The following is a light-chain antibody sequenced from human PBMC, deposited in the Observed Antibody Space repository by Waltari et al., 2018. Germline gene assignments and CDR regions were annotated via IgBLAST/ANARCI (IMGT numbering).Light chain of an antibody. V-gene: IGKV1-5*03. CDR2: KAS. Sequence: DIQLTQSPSSLSAPVGDRVTITCRASQAITTWLAWYQQKPGQAPKLLIYKASNLGSGVPSRFSGCGSGTVFTLTINTLQPEDFATYYCQQFNSAPLTFGGGTKVEIK. J-gene: IGKJ4*01. CDR1: QAITTW. CDR3: QQFNSAPLT.